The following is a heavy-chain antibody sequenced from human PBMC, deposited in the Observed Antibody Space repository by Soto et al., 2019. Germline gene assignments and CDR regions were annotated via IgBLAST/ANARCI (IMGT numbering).Heavy chain of an antibody. CDR1: GGTISNGGYY. V-gene: IGHV4-31*03. CDR3: ARASYCTNGVCYWFDY. CDR2: IYYSGST. J-gene: IGHJ4*02. Sequence: SETLPLTYTVSGGTISNGGYYWSWIRQHPGKGLEWIGYIYYSGSTYYNPSLKSRVTISVDTSKNQFSLKLSSVTAADTAVYYCARASYCTNGVCYWFDYWGQGTLVTVSS. D-gene: IGHD2-8*01.